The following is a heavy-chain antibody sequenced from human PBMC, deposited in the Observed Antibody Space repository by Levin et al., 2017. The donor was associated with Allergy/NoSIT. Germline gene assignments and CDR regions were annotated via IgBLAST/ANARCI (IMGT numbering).Heavy chain of an antibody. CDR2: ISPNNGGT. J-gene: IGHJ3*02. Sequence: ASVKVSCKASGYTFAAYYIHWVRQAPGRGLEWMGWISPNNGGTNIAQQFQGRVSMTRDTSVTTIYMELSSLISDDTAVYYCARDLEDNYDSSRYYPDAFDIWGQGTMVTVSS. D-gene: IGHD3-22*01. CDR3: ARDLEDNYDSSRYYPDAFDI. CDR1: GYTFAAYY. V-gene: IGHV1-2*02.